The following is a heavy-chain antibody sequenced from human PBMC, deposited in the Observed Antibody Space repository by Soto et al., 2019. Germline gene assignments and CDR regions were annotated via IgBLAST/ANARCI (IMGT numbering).Heavy chain of an antibody. J-gene: IGHJ5*02. CDR1: GGTFSSYA. Sequence: SEKVSCKASGGTFSSYAISWVRQAPGQGLEWMGGIIPIFGTANYAQKFQGRVTITADESTSTAYMELSSLRSEDTAVYYCARGRGSYAETLDPWGQGTLVTVSS. V-gene: IGHV1-69*13. D-gene: IGHD1-26*01. CDR2: IIPIFGTA. CDR3: ARGRGSYAETLDP.